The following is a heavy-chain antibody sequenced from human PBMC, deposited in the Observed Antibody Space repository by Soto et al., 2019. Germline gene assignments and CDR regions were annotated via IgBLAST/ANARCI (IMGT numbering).Heavy chain of an antibody. CDR2: ISGSGGST. J-gene: IGHJ5*02. CDR1: GFTFSIYA. V-gene: IGHV3-23*01. D-gene: IGHD2-15*01. Sequence: EVQLLESGGGLVQPGGSLRLSCAASGFTFSIYAMSWVRQAPGKGLEWVSAISGSGGSTYYADSVKGRFTISRDNSKNTLYLQMNSLRAEDTAVYYCAKDEAFVVVVAATLAPHNWFDPWGHGTLVTVSS. CDR3: AKDEAFVVVVAATLAPHNWFDP.